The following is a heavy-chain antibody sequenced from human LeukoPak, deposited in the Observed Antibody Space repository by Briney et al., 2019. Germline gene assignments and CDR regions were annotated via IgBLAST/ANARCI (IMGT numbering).Heavy chain of an antibody. D-gene: IGHD2-2*01. V-gene: IGHV1-69*13. Sequence: ASVKVSCKASGGTFSNYAISWVRQAPGQGLGWMGGIIPIFGTANYAQKFQGRVTITADESTSTAYMELSSLRSEDTAVYYCAREAGSSTSPWGQGTLVTVSS. CDR2: IIPIFGTA. J-gene: IGHJ5*02. CDR1: GGTFSNYA. CDR3: AREAGSSTSP.